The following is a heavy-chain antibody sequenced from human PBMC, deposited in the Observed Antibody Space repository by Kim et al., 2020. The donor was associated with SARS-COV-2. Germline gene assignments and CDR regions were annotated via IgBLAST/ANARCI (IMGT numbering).Heavy chain of an antibody. J-gene: IGHJ4*02. D-gene: IGHD2-21*02. CDR1: GASVDSSFIYY. V-gene: IGHV4-39*01. CDR2: IYHTST. CDR3: ASCHCATGDCEGPFRDCAY. Sequence: SETLSLTCSVSGASVDSSFIYYSWGWIRQPPGKGLEWIASIYHTSTYYNPSLKSRVTLSADTSRNQFSLMLTSVTAADTALYFCASCHCATGDCEGPFRDCAYWGQGTLVVVSS.